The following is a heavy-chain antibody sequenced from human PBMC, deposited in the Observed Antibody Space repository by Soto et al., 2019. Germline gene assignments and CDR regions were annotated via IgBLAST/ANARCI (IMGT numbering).Heavy chain of an antibody. Sequence: GASVKVSCKASGYTFTSYYMHWVRQAPGQGLEWMGIINPSDGNTSYAQKFQGRVTITRDTSTSTAYMELSSLRSEDTAVYYCARSIAVAGPLRYYFDYWGQGTLVTVSS. V-gene: IGHV1-46*01. J-gene: IGHJ4*02. D-gene: IGHD6-19*01. CDR2: INPSDGNT. CDR1: GYTFTSYY. CDR3: ARSIAVAGPLRYYFDY.